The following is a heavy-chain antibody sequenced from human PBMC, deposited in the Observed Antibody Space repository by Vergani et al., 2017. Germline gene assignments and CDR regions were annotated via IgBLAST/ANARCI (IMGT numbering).Heavy chain of an antibody. CDR2: IYRGGST. CDR3: ARVASETMIEGLAYYGMDV. V-gene: IGHV3-53*01. Sequence: EVQLVESGGGLIQPGGSLRLSCAASGFNVSSNYMSWVRQAPGKGLEWVSVIYRGGSTYYADSVKGRFTISRDNSKNTLYLQMNSLRAEDTAVYYRARVASETMIEGLAYYGMDVWGQGTTVTVSS. D-gene: IGHD3-22*01. J-gene: IGHJ6*02. CDR1: GFNVSSNY.